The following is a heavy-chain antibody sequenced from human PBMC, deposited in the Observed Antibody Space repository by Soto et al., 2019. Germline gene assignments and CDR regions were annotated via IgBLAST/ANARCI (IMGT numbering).Heavy chain of an antibody. CDR1: GFTFSSYA. V-gene: IGHV3-30-3*01. Sequence: PGGSLRLSCAASGFTFSSYAMHWVRQAPGKGLEWVAVISYDGSNKYYVDSVKGRFTISRDNSKNTLYLQMNSLRAEDTAVYYCARGGDIVVVPAAMEDAFDIWGQGTMVTVSS. J-gene: IGHJ3*02. CDR3: ARGGDIVVVPAAMEDAFDI. CDR2: ISYDGSNK. D-gene: IGHD2-2*01.